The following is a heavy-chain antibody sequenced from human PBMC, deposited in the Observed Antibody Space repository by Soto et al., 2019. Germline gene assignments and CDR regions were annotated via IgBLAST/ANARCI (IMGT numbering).Heavy chain of an antibody. Sequence: GGSLRLSCAASGFTFSRFWMSWVRQAPGKGLEWVANIKQDGSENYFLDSVKGRFTISRDNAKNSLYLQMISLGADDTVFYFCATGKFYHSSGYNDALHIWGQGTMVTVSS. V-gene: IGHV3-7*05. CDR3: ATGKFYHSSGYNDALHI. CDR2: IKQDGSEN. D-gene: IGHD3-22*01. J-gene: IGHJ3*02. CDR1: GFTFSRFW.